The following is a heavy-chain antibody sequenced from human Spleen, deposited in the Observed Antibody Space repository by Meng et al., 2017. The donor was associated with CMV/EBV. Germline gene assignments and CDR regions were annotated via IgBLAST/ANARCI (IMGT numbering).Heavy chain of an antibody. D-gene: IGHD3-22*01. CDR3: ARDRDVGYDSSGSIDY. J-gene: IGHJ4*02. V-gene: IGHV4-34*01. CDR1: GGSFSGYY. CDR2: INHSGST. Sequence: GSLRLSCAVYGGSFSGYYWSWIRQPPGKGLEWIGEINHSGSTNYNPSLKSRVTISVDTSKNQFSLKLSSVTAADTAVYYCARDRDVGYDSSGSIDYWGQGTLVTVSS.